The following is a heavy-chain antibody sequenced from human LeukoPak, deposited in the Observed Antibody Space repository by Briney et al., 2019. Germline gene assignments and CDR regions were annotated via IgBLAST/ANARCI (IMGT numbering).Heavy chain of an antibody. V-gene: IGHV3-7*03. D-gene: IGHD3-10*01. J-gene: IGHJ4*02. CDR2: IKPDGSEG. CDR1: GFTFSTYW. CDR3: AGAKRPMVLDH. Sequence: PGGSLRLSCAASGFTFSTYWMNWVRQAPGKGLEWVANIKPDGSEGYYVDSVKGRFTLSRDNAQNSLYLQMNSLRDDDTAVYYCAGAKRPMVLDHWGQGTLVTVSS.